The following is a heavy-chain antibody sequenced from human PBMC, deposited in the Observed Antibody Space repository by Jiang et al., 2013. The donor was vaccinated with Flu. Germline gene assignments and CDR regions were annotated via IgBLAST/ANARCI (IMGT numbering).Heavy chain of an antibody. CDR3: ARRGATQFDY. CDR2: PGDSDT. V-gene: IGHV5-51*01. Sequence: PGDSDTRYSPSFQGQVTISADKSISTAYLQWSSLKASDTAMYYCARRGATQFDYWGQGTLVTASS. D-gene: IGHD1-26*01. J-gene: IGHJ4*02.